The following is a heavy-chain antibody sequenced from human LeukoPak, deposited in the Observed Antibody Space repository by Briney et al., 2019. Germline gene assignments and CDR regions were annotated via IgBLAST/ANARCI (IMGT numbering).Heavy chain of an antibody. D-gene: IGHD6-19*01. CDR1: GFTFNRDW. CDR2: IKEDGSEK. CDR3: VTKEPSTSGWSY. J-gene: IGHJ4*02. Sequence: GGSLRLSCTASGFTFNRDWTAWVRQAPGKGLEWVANIKEDGSEKNYVDSVKGQFTISRDNAENSVYLQMNDLRAEDTGVYYCVTKEPSTSGWSYWGQGALVTVSS. V-gene: IGHV3-7*01.